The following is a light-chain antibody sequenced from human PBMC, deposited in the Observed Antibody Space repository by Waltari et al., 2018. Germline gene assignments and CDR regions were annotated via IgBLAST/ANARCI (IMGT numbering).Light chain of an antibody. CDR3: QSVDRSGTFDVV. CDR2: EDS. J-gene: IGLJ2*01. V-gene: IGLV3-25*03. Sequence: SDELTQPPSVSESPGETARISCCGDALSKQYAYRYQQKPGQAPVLVIYEDSERPSGIPDRFSGSNSGTTVTLTISGVQTEDEADYYCQSVDRSGTFDVVFGGGTKLTVL. CDR1: ALSKQY.